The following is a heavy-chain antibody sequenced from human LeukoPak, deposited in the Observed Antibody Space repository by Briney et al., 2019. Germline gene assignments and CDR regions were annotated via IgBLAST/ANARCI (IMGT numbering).Heavy chain of an antibody. V-gene: IGHV4-34*01. CDR2: INHSGST. CDR3: ARSVTALVYGMDV. CDR1: GGSFSGYY. D-gene: IGHD2-21*02. J-gene: IGHJ6*02. Sequence: SETLSLTCAVYGGSFSGYYWSWIRQPPGKGLEWIGEINHSGSTNYNPSLKSRVTISVDTSKNQFSLKLSSVTAADTAVYYCARSVTALVYGMDVWGQGTTVTVS.